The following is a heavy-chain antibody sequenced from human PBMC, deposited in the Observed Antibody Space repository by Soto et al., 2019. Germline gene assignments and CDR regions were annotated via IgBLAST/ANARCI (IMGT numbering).Heavy chain of an antibody. V-gene: IGHV3-15*01. Sequence: GGSLRLSCAASGFTFSNAWMSWVRQVSGKGLEWVGRIKSKTDGGTTDYAAPVKGRFTISRDDSKNTLYLQMNSLKTEDTAVYYCTTASYDFVDYYYGMDVWGQGTTVTVSS. CDR3: TTASYDFVDYYYGMDV. D-gene: IGHD3-3*01. CDR1: GFTFSNAW. J-gene: IGHJ6*02. CDR2: IKSKTDGGTT.